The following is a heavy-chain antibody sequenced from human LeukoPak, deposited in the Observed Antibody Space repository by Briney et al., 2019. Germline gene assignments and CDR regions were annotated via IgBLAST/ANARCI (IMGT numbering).Heavy chain of an antibody. D-gene: IGHD3-9*01. CDR1: GYTFTSYD. J-gene: IGHJ6*03. V-gene: IGHV1-8*03. CDR3: ARGGYYDILTGYYADYMDV. CDR2: MNPNSGNT. Sequence: GASVKVSCKASGYTFTSYDINWVRQATGQGLEWMGWMNPNSGNTGYAQKFQGRVTITRNTCISTAYMELSSLRSEDTAVYYCARGGYYDILTGYYADYMDVWGKGTTVTISS.